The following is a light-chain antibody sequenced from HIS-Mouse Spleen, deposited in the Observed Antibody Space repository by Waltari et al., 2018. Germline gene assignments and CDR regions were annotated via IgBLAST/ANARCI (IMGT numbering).Light chain of an antibody. V-gene: IGLV2-23*01. CDR2: ECS. Sequence: QSALTQPASVSGSPGQSITISCTGTSSDVGRYNLVSWYQQHPRKAPKLMIDECSKRPSVVSNRFSGSKSGNTASMTISGLQSEDEADYYCCSYAGSSTWVFGGGTKLTVL. CDR1: SSDVGRYNL. J-gene: IGLJ3*02. CDR3: CSYAGSSTWV.